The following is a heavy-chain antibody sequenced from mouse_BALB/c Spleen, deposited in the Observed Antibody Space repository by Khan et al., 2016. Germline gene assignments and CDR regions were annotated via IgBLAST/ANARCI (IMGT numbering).Heavy chain of an antibody. Sequence: EVELVESGPELMKPGASVKISCMASGYSFTSYYMHWVKQSHGKSLEWIGYIDPFNGGTSYNQKFKAKATLTVDKSSSTAYMHLSSLTSEDSAAYYWASGSQSIYAMYYWGQGTSVTVSS. V-gene: IGHV1S135*01. CDR2: IDPFNGGT. CDR1: GYSFTSYY. CDR3: ASGSQSIYAMYY. D-gene: IGHD2-2*01. J-gene: IGHJ4*01.